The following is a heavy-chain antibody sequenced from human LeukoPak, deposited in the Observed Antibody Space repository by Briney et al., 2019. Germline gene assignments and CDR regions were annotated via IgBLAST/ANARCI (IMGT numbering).Heavy chain of an antibody. J-gene: IGHJ5*02. Sequence: SQTLSLTCAISGDSVSDNRAAWNWIRHSPSRGLEWLGRTYYRSKWYRDYAVSVKSRIAINPDTSKNQFFLQLNSVTPEDTAVYYCARDLSGIFDPWGQGTLVTVSS. D-gene: IGHD3-10*01. CDR1: GDSVSDNRAA. CDR2: TYYRSKWYR. CDR3: ARDLSGIFDP. V-gene: IGHV6-1*01.